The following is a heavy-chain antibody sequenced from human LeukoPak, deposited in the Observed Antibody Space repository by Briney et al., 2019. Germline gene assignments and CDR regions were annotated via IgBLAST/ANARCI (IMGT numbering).Heavy chain of an antibody. D-gene: IGHD6-19*01. CDR3: AKGGGDNIGWYTESVFFDS. Sequence: PGGSLRLSCAASGFTFSSYGMHWVRQAPGKGLEWVAFIRYDGSNKYYADSVKGRFTISRDNSKNTLYLQMNSLRAEDTALFYCAKGGGDNIGWYTESVFFDSWGQGTLVTVSS. CDR1: GFTFSSYG. J-gene: IGHJ4*02. CDR2: IRYDGSNK. V-gene: IGHV3-30*02.